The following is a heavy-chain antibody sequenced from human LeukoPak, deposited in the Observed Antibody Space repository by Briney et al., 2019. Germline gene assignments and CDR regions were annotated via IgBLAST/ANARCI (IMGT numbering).Heavy chain of an antibody. CDR2: ISSSSSYI. D-gene: IGHD2-2*01. CDR3: ARGGWRDLGSCSSTSCYAQYYFDY. Sequence: GGSLRLSCAASGFTFSSYSMNWVRQAPGKGLEWVSSISSSSSYIYYADSVEGRFTISRDNAKNSLYLQMNSLRAEDTAVYYCARGGWRDLGSCSSTSCYAQYYFDYWGQGTLVTVSS. V-gene: IGHV3-21*01. J-gene: IGHJ4*02. CDR1: GFTFSSYS.